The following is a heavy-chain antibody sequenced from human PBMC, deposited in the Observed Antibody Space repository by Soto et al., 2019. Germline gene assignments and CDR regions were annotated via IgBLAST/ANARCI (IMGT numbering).Heavy chain of an antibody. D-gene: IGHD2-15*01. Sequence: SETLSLTCTVSGGSISSYYWSWIRQPPGKGLEWIGYIYYSGSTNYNPSLKSRVTVSVDTSKNQFSLKLSSVTAADTAVYYCARCSGGSCYTFDYWGQGTLVTVSS. J-gene: IGHJ4*02. CDR3: ARCSGGSCYTFDY. CDR1: GGSISSYY. CDR2: IYYSGST. V-gene: IGHV4-59*08.